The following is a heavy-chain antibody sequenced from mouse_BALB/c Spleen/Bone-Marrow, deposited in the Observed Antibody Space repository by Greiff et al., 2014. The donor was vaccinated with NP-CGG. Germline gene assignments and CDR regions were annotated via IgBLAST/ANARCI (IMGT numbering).Heavy chain of an antibody. D-gene: IGHD1-3*01. CDR1: GFTFTDYY. Sequence: DVHLVESGGGLVQPGSSLRLSCATSGFTFTDYYMNWVRQPPGKALEWLGFIRNKANGYTTEYSASVKGRFTISRDNSQSILYLQMNTLRAEDSATHYCARDKGSVFFDYWGQGTTLTVSS. V-gene: IGHV7-3*02. CDR3: ARDKGSVFFDY. CDR2: IRNKANGYTT. J-gene: IGHJ2*01.